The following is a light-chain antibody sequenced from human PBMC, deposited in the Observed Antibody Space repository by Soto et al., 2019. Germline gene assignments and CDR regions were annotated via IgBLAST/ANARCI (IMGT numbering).Light chain of an antibody. V-gene: IGKV3-20*01. CDR3: QQYGNSPPGT. Sequence: EIVLAQSPGTLSLSPVEIATLFFMASQSFTTSQLAWYQQRPGQAPRVLIFGASRRATGIPDRFSGSGSGADFTLTISRLEPEDFAVYFCQQYGNSPPGTFGQGTRLEIK. CDR2: GAS. J-gene: IGKJ5*01. CDR1: QSFTTSQ.